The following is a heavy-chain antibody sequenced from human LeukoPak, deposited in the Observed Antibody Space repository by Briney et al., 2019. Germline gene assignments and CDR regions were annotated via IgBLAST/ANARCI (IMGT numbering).Heavy chain of an antibody. CDR2: IWFGGSDK. V-gene: IGHV3-30*02. CDR3: ACDYGGNSGVDY. J-gene: IGHJ4*02. D-gene: IGHD4-23*01. CDR1: GFTFSSYG. Sequence: GGSLRLSCAASGFTFSSYGMHWVRQAPGKGLEWVTFIWFGGSDKYYADSVKGRFTISRDDSKNTLYLQMNSLRAEDTAVYYCACDYGGNSGVDYWGQGTLVTVSS.